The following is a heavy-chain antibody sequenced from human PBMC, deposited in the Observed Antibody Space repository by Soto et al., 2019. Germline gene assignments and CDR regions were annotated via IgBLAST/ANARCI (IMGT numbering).Heavy chain of an antibody. D-gene: IGHD6-13*01. V-gene: IGHV4-39*01. CDR2: FYSGST. CDR3: ATTRGIAVGGSFDH. CDR1: GASISSRSSY. Sequence: QVQLQESGPGLVKPSETLSLTCIVSGASISSRSSYWGWIRQPPGKGLEWVGTFYSGSTYNNPSLKNRGTISVDTSKNQFSLKLSSVAAEDTAIYYCATTRGIAVGGSFDHLGQGTLVTVSS. J-gene: IGHJ5*02.